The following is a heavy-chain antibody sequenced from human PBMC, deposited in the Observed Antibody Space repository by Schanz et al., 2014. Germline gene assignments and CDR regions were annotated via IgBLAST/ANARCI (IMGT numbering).Heavy chain of an antibody. J-gene: IGHJ3*01. D-gene: IGHD2-21*01. Sequence: QLVESGGGLVQPGGSLRLSCEASGFTFSSFSMNWVRQAPGKGLEWISSLYINAGSTRYADSVKGRFFISRDSSKNTLFLQMNSLRADDTAIYFCARDEGRDGYNLAFDVWGQGTLVTVSS. CDR2: LYINAGST. CDR1: GFTFSSFS. CDR3: ARDEGRDGYNLAFDV. V-gene: IGHV3-23*04.